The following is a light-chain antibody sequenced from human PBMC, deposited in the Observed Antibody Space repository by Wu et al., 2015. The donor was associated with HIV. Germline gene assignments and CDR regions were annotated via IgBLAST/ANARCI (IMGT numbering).Light chain of an antibody. CDR2: GAS. CDR1: QSIRTN. Sequence: GRAPLCRASQSIRTNLKPGTERQKPYGHVSPGSSLYGASTRATGVRPRFSGSGSGMEFSLTISSLQPEDYAIYYCQQRSNWPLTFGGGTKVEIK. J-gene: IGKJ4*01. V-gene: IGKV3-11*01. CDR3: QQRSNWPLT.